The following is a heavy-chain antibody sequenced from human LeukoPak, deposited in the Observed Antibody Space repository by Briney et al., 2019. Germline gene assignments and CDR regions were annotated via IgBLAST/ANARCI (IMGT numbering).Heavy chain of an antibody. CDR2: ISSSGSTI. J-gene: IGHJ4*02. V-gene: IGHV3-48*03. CDR1: GFTFSSYE. D-gene: IGHD3-22*01. Sequence: GGSLRLSCAASGFTFSSYEMNWVRQAPGKGLEWVSYISSSGSTIYYADSVKGRFTISRDNAKNSLHLQMNSLRAEDTAVYYCARELQYYYDSSGYHDYWGQGTLVTVSS. CDR3: ARELQYYYDSSGYHDY.